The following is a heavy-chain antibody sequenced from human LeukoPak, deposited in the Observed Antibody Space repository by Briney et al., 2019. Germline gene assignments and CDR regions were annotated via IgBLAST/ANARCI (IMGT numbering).Heavy chain of an antibody. CDR1: GFTFSNSA. Sequence: GGSLRLSCAASGFTFSNSAMSWVRRAPGKGLEWVSTLSGSGITTYYADSVKGRFTISRDNSKNTLYLQMNSLRAEDTAVYYCGKGIYSSGWSYFDYWGHGTLVTVSS. J-gene: IGHJ4*01. CDR3: GKGIYSSGWSYFDY. CDR2: LSGSGITT. D-gene: IGHD6-19*01. V-gene: IGHV3-23*01.